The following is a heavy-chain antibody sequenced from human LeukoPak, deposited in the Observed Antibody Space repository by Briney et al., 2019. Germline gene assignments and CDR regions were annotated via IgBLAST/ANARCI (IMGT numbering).Heavy chain of an antibody. D-gene: IGHD3-22*01. CDR3: ARDRGAYYYETGY. CDR1: GFTFSSYS. V-gene: IGHV3-48*01. J-gene: IGHJ4*02. CDR2: ISSSSSTI. Sequence: GGSLRLSCAASGFTFSSYSMNWVRQAPGKGLEWVSYISSSSSTIYYADSVKGRFTISRDNSKNTLYLQMNSLRAEDTAVYYCARDRGAYYYETGYWGQGTLVTVSS.